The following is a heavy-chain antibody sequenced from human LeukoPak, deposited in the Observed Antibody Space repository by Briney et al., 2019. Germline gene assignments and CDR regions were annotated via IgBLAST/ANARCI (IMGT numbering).Heavy chain of an antibody. CDR3: ARSARYFDVDY. CDR2: MNPNSGNT. V-gene: IGHV1-8*01. Sequence: ASVKVSCKASGYTFTSYDISWVRQATGQGLEWMGWMNPNSGNTGYAQKFQGRVTITRNTSISTAYMELSSLRSEDTAVDYCARSARYFDVDYWGQGTLVTVSS. CDR1: GYTFTSYD. D-gene: IGHD2/OR15-2a*01. J-gene: IGHJ4*02.